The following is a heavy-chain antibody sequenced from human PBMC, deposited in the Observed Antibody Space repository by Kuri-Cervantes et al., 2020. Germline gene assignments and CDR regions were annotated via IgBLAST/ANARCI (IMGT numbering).Heavy chain of an antibody. V-gene: IGHV1-46*02. CDR3: SSGAAAMRKGDLDYYYYMDV. CDR1: GYPFNTYC. Sequence: ASVQVSCKASGYPFNTYCMHWVRQAPGQRLEWMGIINPSSAITKSAQKFQGRVTMTRDTSTSTVYMELSSLTSEDTAGYYCSSGAAAMRKGDLDYYYYMDVWGKGTTVTVSS. J-gene: IGHJ6*03. D-gene: IGHD2-2*01. CDR2: INPSSAIT.